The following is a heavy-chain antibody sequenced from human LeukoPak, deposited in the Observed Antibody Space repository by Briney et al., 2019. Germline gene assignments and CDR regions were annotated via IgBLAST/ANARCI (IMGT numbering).Heavy chain of an antibody. CDR1: GYTFTGYY. Sequence: GASVKVSCKASGYTFTGYYMHWVRQAPGQGLEWMGWINPNSGGTNYAQKFQGRVTMTRDTSISTAYMELSRLRSDDTAVYYCARGPTVIVGAVQDAFDIWGQGTMVTVSS. CDR3: ARGPTVIVGAVQDAFDI. D-gene: IGHD1-26*01. V-gene: IGHV1-2*02. J-gene: IGHJ3*02. CDR2: INPNSGGT.